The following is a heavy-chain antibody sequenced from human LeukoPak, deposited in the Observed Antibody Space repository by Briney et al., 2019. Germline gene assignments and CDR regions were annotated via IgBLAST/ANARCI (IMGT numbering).Heavy chain of an antibody. CDR3: ARVQYYYDSSGYYYVLPSDAFDI. D-gene: IGHD3-22*01. Sequence: PGGSLRLSCAASGFTFSSYSMNWVRQAPGKGLEWVSSISSSSSYIYYADSVKGRFTISRDNAENSLYLQMNSLRAEDTAVYYCARVQYYYDSSGYYYVLPSDAFDIWGQGTMVTVSS. CDR1: GFTFSSYS. CDR2: ISSSSSYI. J-gene: IGHJ3*02. V-gene: IGHV3-21*01.